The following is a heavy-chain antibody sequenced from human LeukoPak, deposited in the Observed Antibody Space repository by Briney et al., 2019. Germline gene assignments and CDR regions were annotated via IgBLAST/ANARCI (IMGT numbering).Heavy chain of an antibody. J-gene: IGHJ6*02. V-gene: IGHV1-2*02. CDR3: ARGHRIINGLDV. CDR1: GYTLRDYY. Sequence: ASVNVSFEASGYTLRDYYIYWVRQAPGPGLEWLGWLNPHSGGTNYAQKFQGRVTLTRDTSISTAYMELTTLTSDDTAIYYCARGHRIINGLDVWGQGTTVIVSS. CDR2: LNPHSGGT.